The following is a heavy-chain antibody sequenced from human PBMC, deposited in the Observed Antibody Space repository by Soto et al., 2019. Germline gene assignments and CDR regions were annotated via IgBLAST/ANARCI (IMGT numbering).Heavy chain of an antibody. CDR2: IYPSDSDT. J-gene: IGHJ4*02. D-gene: IGHD6-19*01. V-gene: IGHV5-51*01. CDR3: ARYITVGVRVFDY. CDR1: GYNFAGYW. Sequence: GESLKISCKGSGYNFAGYWIAWVRQMPGKGLELMGIIYPSDSDTRYRPSFQGQVTISADKSISSAYLQWSSLRASDTAMYYCARYITVGVRVFDYWGQGTLVTVSS.